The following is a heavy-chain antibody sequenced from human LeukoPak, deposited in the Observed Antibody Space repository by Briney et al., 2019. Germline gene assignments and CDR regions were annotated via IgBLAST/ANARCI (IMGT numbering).Heavy chain of an antibody. CDR2: INHSGST. J-gene: IGHJ4*02. D-gene: IGHD6-13*01. CDR3: ARGSKLADY. Sequence: PSETLSLTCAVYGGSFSGYYWSWIRQPPGKGLEWIGEINHSGSTNYNPSLKSRVTISVDTSKNQFSLKLSSVTAADTAVYYCARGSKLADYWGQGTLVTVSS. V-gene: IGHV4-34*01. CDR1: GGSFSGYY.